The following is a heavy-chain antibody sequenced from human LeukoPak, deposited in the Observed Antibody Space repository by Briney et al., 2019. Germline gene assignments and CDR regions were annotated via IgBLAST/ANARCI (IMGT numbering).Heavy chain of an antibody. D-gene: IGHD5-12*01. V-gene: IGHV3-9*01. J-gene: IGHJ4*02. Sequence: PGGSLRLSCAASGFTFDDYAMHWVRQAPGKGLEWVSGISWNGGSIGYADSVKGRFTISRDNAKNSLYLQMNSLRAEDTALYYCAKDSIHSGYDHFDYWGQGTLVTVSS. CDR2: ISWNGGSI. CDR1: GFTFDDYA. CDR3: AKDSIHSGYDHFDY.